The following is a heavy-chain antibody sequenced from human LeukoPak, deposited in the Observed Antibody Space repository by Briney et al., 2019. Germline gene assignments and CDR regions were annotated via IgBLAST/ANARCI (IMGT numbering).Heavy chain of an antibody. CDR1: GFTLSSYG. J-gene: IGHJ6*02. V-gene: IGHV3-30*18. CDR2: ISYAGSNK. Sequence: GGSLRLSCAASGFTLSSYGMHWVRQAPGKGLEWVAVISYAGSNKYYVDSVKGRFTISRDNSKNTLYLQMNSLRTEDTAVYYCAKDSLRWSYFYYGMDVWGQGTTVTVSS. CDR3: AKDSLRWSYFYYGMDV. D-gene: IGHD4-23*01.